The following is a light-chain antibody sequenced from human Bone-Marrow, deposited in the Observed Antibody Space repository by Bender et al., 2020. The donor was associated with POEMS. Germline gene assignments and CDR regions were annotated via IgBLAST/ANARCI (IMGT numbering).Light chain of an antibody. CDR3: QSYDSTIVV. Sequence: FVLTQPHSVSESPGKTVTIACTRSSGSVASSSVQWYQQRPGSPPTTLIYEDNQRPSGVPDRFSGSIDSSSNSASLTISGLKPEDEADYYCQSYDSTIVVFGGGTKLTVL. V-gene: IGLV6-57*01. CDR2: EDN. J-gene: IGLJ2*01. CDR1: SGSVASSS.